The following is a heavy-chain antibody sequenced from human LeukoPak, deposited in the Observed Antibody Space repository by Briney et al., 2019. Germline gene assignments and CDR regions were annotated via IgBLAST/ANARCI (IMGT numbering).Heavy chain of an antibody. J-gene: IGHJ5*02. CDR2: ISSSGSTI. D-gene: IGHD2-2*01. V-gene: IGHV3-48*04. CDR3: ASNKPSYCSTTNCPFTWFDP. Sequence: PGRSLRLSCAASGFTFSSYAMHWVRQAPGKGLEWVSYISSSGSTIYYADSVKGRFTISRDNAKNSLYLQMNSLRAEDTAVYYCASNKPSYCSTTNCPFTWFDPWGQGTLVTVSS. CDR1: GFTFSSYA.